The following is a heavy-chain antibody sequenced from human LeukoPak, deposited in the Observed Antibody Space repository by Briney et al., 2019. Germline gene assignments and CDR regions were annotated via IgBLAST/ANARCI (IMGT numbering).Heavy chain of an antibody. V-gene: IGHV4-34*10. Sequence: SETLSLTCAVPGGSFSGYLWSWLRQPPGKGLEWVGEINYNGEITNYNPSLKSRVTMSVDTSKNQFSLNLSSVTAADTAVYYCAREGGSSRSLENWGQGTLVTVSS. J-gene: IGHJ4*02. CDR1: GGSFSGYL. D-gene: IGHD1-26*01. CDR3: AREGGSSRSLEN. CDR2: INYNGEIT.